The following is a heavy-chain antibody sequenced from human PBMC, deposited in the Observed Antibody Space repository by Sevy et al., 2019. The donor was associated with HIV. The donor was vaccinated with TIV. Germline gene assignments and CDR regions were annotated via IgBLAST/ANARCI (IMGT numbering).Heavy chain of an antibody. Sequence: GGSLRLSCAASGFTFSSYAMSWVRQAPGKGLEWVSAISGSGGSTYYADSVKGRFTIPRDNSKNTLYLQMNSLRAEDTAVYYCAKAGYSSSWFDYWGQGTLVTVSS. V-gene: IGHV3-23*01. CDR1: GFTFSSYA. CDR3: AKAGYSSSWFDY. CDR2: ISGSGGST. J-gene: IGHJ4*02. D-gene: IGHD6-13*01.